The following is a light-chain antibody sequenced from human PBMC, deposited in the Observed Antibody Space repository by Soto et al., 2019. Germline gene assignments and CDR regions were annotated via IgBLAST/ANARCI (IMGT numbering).Light chain of an antibody. CDR2: GAS. CDR1: QSVTSTY. CDR3: QHYGSPVT. J-gene: IGKJ5*01. Sequence: PGERVTLSCRASQSVTSTYLAWYQQKPGQAPRLLIYGASKRATGIPDRFSGSGSGTDFTLTISRLEPKDFAIYYCQHYGSPVTFGQGTRLEIK. V-gene: IGKV3-20*01.